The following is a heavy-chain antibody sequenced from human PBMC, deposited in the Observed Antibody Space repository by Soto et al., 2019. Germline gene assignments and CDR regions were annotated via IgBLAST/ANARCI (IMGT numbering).Heavy chain of an antibody. V-gene: IGHV3-30*03. J-gene: IGHJ4*02. CDR1: GFTFSSYG. CDR3: ATETYDYVWGTHRSYYFDY. Sequence: QVQLVESGGGVVQPGRSLRLSCAASGFTFSSYGMHWVRQAPGKGLEWVAVISYDGSNKYYADSVKGRFTISRDNSKNTLYLTMNSLRAEDTAGYDCATETYDYVWGTHRSYYFDYWGQGTLVTVSS. D-gene: IGHD3-16*01. CDR2: ISYDGSNK.